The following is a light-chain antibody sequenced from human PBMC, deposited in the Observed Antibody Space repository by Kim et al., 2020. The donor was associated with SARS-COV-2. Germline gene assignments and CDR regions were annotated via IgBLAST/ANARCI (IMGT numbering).Light chain of an antibody. J-gene: IGLJ3*02. V-gene: IGLV3-9*01. CDR2: TDS. CDR3: QVWDSSNDWV. CDR1: NIGSKN. Sequence: SYELTQPLSVSVALGQTARITCGANNIGSKNVHWYQQKPGQAPVLVIYTDSRRPSGIPGRFSGSNSGNTATLTISRDQAGDEADYYCQVWDSSNDWVFGGGTQVTVL.